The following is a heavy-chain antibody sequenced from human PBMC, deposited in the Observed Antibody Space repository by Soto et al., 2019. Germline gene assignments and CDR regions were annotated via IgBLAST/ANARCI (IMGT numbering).Heavy chain of an antibody. V-gene: IGHV3-11*01. D-gene: IGHD2-15*01. J-gene: IGHJ6*03. Sequence: GGSLRLSCAASGFTFSDYYMSWIRQAPGKGLEWVSYISSSGSTIYYADSVKGRFTISRDNAKNSLYLQMNSLRAEDTAVYYCATSFTTVMSELPVYYYYYMDVWGKGTTVTVSS. CDR3: ATSFTTVMSELPVYYYYYMDV. CDR2: ISSSGSTI. CDR1: GFTFSDYY.